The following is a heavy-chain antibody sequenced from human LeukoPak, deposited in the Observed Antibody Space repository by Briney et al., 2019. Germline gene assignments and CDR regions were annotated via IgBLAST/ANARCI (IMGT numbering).Heavy chain of an antibody. Sequence: ASVKVSCKASGYTFTSYYMHWVRQAPGQGLEWMGLINPSGGSTSYAQKFQGRVTMTRDTSTSTVYMELSSLRSEDTAVYYCAREAGDSSGWYNWFDPWGQGTLVTVSS. J-gene: IGHJ5*02. CDR3: AREAGDSSGWYNWFDP. CDR2: INPSGGST. V-gene: IGHV1-46*01. CDR1: GYTFTSYY. D-gene: IGHD6-19*01.